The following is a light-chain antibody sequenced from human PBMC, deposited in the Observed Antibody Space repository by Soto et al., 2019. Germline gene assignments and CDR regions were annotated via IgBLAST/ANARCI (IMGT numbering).Light chain of an antibody. CDR2: YDS. CDR1: IIGSQS. Sequence: SYELTQPPSVSVAPGKTARITCGGNIIGSQSVHWYQQKPGQAPVLVIYYDSDRPSGIPERFSGSNSGNTDTLTISRVEAGDEADYYCQVWDSSSDRVVFGGGTKLTFL. J-gene: IGLJ2*01. CDR3: QVWDSSSDRVV. V-gene: IGLV3-21*04.